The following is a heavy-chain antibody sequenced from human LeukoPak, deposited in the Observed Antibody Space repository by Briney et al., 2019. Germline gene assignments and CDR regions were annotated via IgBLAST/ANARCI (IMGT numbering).Heavy chain of an antibody. D-gene: IGHD6-6*01. J-gene: IGHJ5*02. V-gene: IGHV4-31*03. CDR1: GGSISSGGYY. CDR3: ARGPDSSSSNWFDP. CDR2: IYYSGST. Sequence: PSQTLSLTCTVSGGSISSGGYYWSWIRQHPGKGLEWIGYIYYSGSTYYNPSLKSRITISVDTSKNQFSLKLSSVTAADTAVYYCARGPDSSSSNWFDPWGQGNPGHRLL.